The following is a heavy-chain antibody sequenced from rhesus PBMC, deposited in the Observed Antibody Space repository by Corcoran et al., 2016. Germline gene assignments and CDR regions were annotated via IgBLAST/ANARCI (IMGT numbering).Heavy chain of an antibody. D-gene: IGHD1-26*01. J-gene: IGHJ4*01. CDR2: IYWDDDK. CDR1: GFSLTTSGMG. CDR3: ARYNWNYGYFDY. V-gene: IGHV2-174*01. Sequence: QVTLKESGPALVKPTQTLTLTCTFSGFSLTTSGMGVGWIRQPPGKALELLALIYWDDDKRYSTSLKRRLTISKDTAKNQVVLTMTNMDPVDTATYYCARYNWNYGYFDYWGQGVLVTVSS.